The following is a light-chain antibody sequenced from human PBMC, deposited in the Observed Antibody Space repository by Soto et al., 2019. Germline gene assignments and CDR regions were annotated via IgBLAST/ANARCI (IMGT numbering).Light chain of an antibody. Sequence: DIVLTQSPLSLPVTPGEPASISCRSSQSLLHRNGYNYLDWYLQKPGQSPQLLIYLGSNRASGVPDRFSGSGSGTHFTLKISRVEDEDVGIYYCMQALLTTLPFGGGTQ. CDR2: LGS. J-gene: IGKJ4*01. CDR1: QSLLHRNGYNY. V-gene: IGKV2-28*01. CDR3: MQALLTTLP.